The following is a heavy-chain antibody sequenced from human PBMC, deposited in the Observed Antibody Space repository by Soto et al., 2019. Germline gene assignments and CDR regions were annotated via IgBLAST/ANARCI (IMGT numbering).Heavy chain of an antibody. CDR2: ISYDGYNK. Sequence: QVQLVESGGGVVQPGRSLRLSCAASGFTFSSYAMQWVRQAPGKGLEWVAIISYDGYNKYYADSVKGRFTISRDNSKNTLYLQMNSLRAEDTAVYYCARDPNGAVDYWGQGTLVTVSS. D-gene: IGHD1-1*01. V-gene: IGHV3-30-3*01. CDR3: ARDPNGAVDY. CDR1: GFTFSSYA. J-gene: IGHJ4*02.